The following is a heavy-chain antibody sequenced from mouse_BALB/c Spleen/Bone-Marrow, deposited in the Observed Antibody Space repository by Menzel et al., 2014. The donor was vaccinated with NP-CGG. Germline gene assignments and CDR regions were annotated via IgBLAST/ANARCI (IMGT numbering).Heavy chain of an antibody. J-gene: IGHJ2*01. CDR3: ARVLRWSLDY. Sequence: QVQLQQSGAELAGPGAPVKMSCKASGYTFTSYTMHWVKQRPGQGLEWIGFINPSSNYTNYNQKFKDKATLTADKSSSTAYMQLSSLTAEDSAVYYCARVLRWSLDYWGQGTTLTVSS. V-gene: IGHV1-4*01. CDR1: GYTFTSYT. CDR2: INPSSNYT. D-gene: IGHD6-2*01.